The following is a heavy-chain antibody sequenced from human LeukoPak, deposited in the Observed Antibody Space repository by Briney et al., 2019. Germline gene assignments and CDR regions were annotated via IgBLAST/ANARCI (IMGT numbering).Heavy chain of an antibody. V-gene: IGHV1-69*13. CDR1: GGTLSSYA. Sequence: ASVKVSCKASGGTLSSYAISWVRQAPGQGLEWMGGIIPIFGTANYAQKFQGRVTITADESTSTAYMELSSLRSEDTAVYYCAGGGWGDTDPYHFDYWGQGTLVTVSS. J-gene: IGHJ4*02. CDR2: IIPIFGTA. CDR3: AGGGWGDTDPYHFDY. D-gene: IGHD5-18*01.